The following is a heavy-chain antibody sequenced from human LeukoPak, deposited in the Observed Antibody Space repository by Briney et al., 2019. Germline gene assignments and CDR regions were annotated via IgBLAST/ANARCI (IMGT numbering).Heavy chain of an antibody. CDR3: ANRGLYGYFTS. CDR2: MSHSGTT. D-gene: IGHD3-10*01. Sequence: PSETLSLTCSVSGGSVTTSSYCWGWVRQPPGKGLEWIGSMSHSGTTWYSPSLKSRVTISADTSSNQFSLRLASVTATDTAVYYCANRGLYGYFTSWGQGTLVTVSS. CDR1: GGSVTTSSYC. J-gene: IGHJ4*02. V-gene: IGHV4-39*01.